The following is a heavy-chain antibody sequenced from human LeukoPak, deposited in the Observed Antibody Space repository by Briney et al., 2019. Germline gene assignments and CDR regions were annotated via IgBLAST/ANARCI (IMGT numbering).Heavy chain of an antibody. J-gene: IGHJ4*02. CDR3: ASNDVDY. Sequence: PSETLSLTCAVYGGSFSGYYWSWIRQPPGKGLEWIGEINHSGSTNYNPSLKSRVTISVDTSKNQFSLKLSSVTAADTAVYYCASNDVDYWGQGTLVTVSS. D-gene: IGHD1-1*01. V-gene: IGHV4-34*01. CDR2: INHSGST. CDR1: GGSFSGYY.